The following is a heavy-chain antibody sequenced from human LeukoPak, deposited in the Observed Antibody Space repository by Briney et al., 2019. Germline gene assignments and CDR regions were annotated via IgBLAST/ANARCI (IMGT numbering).Heavy chain of an antibody. CDR3: ARDGYYYDSSGYYPGLSGY. J-gene: IGHJ4*02. D-gene: IGHD3-22*01. CDR2: IVASGTT. CDR1: GASFTDYS. V-gene: IGHV4-4*07. Sequence: SETLSLTCTVSGASFTDYSWTWIRQPAGKGLEWIGRIVASGTTNFNPSLKSRVTMSMDVSKSQLSLRLSSVTAADTAVYYCARDGYYYDSSGYYPGLSGYWGQGTLVTVSS.